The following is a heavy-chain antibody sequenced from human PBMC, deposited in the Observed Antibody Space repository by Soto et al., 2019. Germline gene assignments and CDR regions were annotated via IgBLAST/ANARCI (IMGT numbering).Heavy chain of an antibody. CDR3: ARAVSIAAAGFYGMDV. V-gene: IGHV4-30-2*01. D-gene: IGHD6-13*01. CDR1: GGSISSGDYY. CDR2: IYHSGST. J-gene: IGHJ6*02. Sequence: PSETLSLTCTVSGGSISSGDYYWGWIRQPPGKGLEWIGYIYHSGSTYYNPSLKSRVTISVDRSKNQFSLKLSSVTAADTAVYYCARAVSIAAAGFYGMDVWGQGTTVTVSS.